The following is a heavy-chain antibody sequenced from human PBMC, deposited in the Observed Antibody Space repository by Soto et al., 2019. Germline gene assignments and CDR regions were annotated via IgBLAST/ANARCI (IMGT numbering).Heavy chain of an antibody. D-gene: IGHD2-15*01. J-gene: IGHJ4*02. Sequence: SETLSLTCTVSGVSISSSIYYWGWIRQPPGKGLEWIGSIYYSGSTYYNPSLKSRVTISVDTSKNQFSLKLSSVTAADTAVYYCARLGPEVASYFDYWGQGTLDTVS. V-gene: IGHV4-39*01. CDR3: ARLGPEVASYFDY. CDR1: GVSISSSIYY. CDR2: IYYSGST.